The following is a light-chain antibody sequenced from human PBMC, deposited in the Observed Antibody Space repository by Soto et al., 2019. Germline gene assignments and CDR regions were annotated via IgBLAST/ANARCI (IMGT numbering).Light chain of an antibody. CDR1: SSDVGAYHY. CDR2: EVS. V-gene: IGLV2-8*01. Sequence: QSALTQPPSASGSPGQSVTISCTGTSSDVGAYHYVSWYQQHPGKAPKLMIYEVSKRPSGVPDRFSGSKSGNTASLTVSGLQAEDEADYYCSSYAGSNRVFGGGTKVTVL. CDR3: SSYAGSNRV. J-gene: IGLJ3*02.